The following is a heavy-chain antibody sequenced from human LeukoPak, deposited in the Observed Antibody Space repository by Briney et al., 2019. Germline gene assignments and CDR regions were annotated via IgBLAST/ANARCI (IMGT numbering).Heavy chain of an antibody. V-gene: IGHV3-23*03. J-gene: IGHJ6*03. CDR2: IYTGVST. Sequence: PGGSLRLSCTPSGFTFSKSAMTWVRQAPGKGLEWVSVIYTGVSTYYADSVKGRFAISRDNSKNTLYLQMNSLRAEDTAVYYCARVRPHPIIDVWGKGTTVTVSS. D-gene: IGHD6-6*01. CDR1: GFTFSKSA. CDR3: ARVRPHPIIDV.